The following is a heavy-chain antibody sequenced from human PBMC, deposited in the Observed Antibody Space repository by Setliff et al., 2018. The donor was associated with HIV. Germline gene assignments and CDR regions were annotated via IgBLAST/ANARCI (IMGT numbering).Heavy chain of an antibody. CDR2: MNPKSGNS. V-gene: IGHV1-8*02. D-gene: IGHD3-3*01. CDR3: ATARFLESYPINAFDI. Sequence: ASVKVSCKASGYTFSSHDINWVRQATGQGLEWMGWMNPKSGNSGYAQKFQGRVTMTRNTSISTAYMELSSLRSEDTAVYYCATARFLESYPINAFDIWGQGTMVTVSS. J-gene: IGHJ3*02. CDR1: GYTFSSHD.